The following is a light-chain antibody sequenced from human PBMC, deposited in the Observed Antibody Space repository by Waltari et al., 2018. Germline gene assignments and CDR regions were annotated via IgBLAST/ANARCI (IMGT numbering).Light chain of an antibody. Sequence: QSALTQSASVSGSPGQSITIPCTGTSSDVGSYNLVYWYQQHPGKDPKLMIYEVSKRTSGSSNLFSGSKSCNTASLTISGRRAEDEADYYCCSYAGSSTPLVFGGGTKLTVL. J-gene: IGLJ3*02. CDR1: SSDVGSYNL. CDR3: CSYAGSSTPLV. CDR2: EVS. V-gene: IGLV2-23*02.